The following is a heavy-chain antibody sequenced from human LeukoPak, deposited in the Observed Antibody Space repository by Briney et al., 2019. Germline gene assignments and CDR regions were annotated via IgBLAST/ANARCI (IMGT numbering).Heavy chain of an antibody. J-gene: IGHJ4*02. V-gene: IGHV3-30*04. CDR3: AREPGIAAAGTEYYFDY. CDR2: ISYDGSNK. D-gene: IGHD6-13*01. Sequence: GRSLRPSCAASGFTFSSYAIHWVRQAPGKGLEWVAVISYDGSNKYYADSVKGRFTISRDNSKNTPYLQMNSLRAEDTAVYYCAREPGIAAAGTEYYFDYWGQGTLVTVSS. CDR1: GFTFSSYA.